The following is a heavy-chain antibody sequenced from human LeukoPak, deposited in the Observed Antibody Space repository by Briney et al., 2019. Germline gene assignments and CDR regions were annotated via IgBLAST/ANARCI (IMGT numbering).Heavy chain of an antibody. CDR2: ISPYNGNT. V-gene: IGHV1-18*01. CDR1: GYTFTSYG. CDR3: ASCHCTNGVCYGECEYFQD. Sequence: GASVKVSCKASGYTFTSYGIIWVRQAPGQGLEWMGWISPYNGNTNYAQKLQGRVTMTTDTSTSTAYMELRSLRSDDTAVYYCASCHCTNGVCYGECEYFQDWGQGTLVTVSS. D-gene: IGHD2-8*01. J-gene: IGHJ1*01.